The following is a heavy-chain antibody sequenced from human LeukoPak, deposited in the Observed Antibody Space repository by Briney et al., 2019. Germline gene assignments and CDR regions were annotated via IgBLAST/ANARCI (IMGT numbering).Heavy chain of an antibody. D-gene: IGHD1-1*01. V-gene: IGHV3-7*01. Sequence: TGRSLRLSCAVSGFTFRSYWMSWVRQAPGKGLEWVASIKEDGGEKHYVDSVKGRFTISRDNAKTSLDLQMNSLTAEDTAVYYCARLKRTPWHFDLWGRGTLVTVSS. CDR2: IKEDGGEK. CDR1: GFTFRSYW. J-gene: IGHJ2*01. CDR3: ARLKRTPWHFDL.